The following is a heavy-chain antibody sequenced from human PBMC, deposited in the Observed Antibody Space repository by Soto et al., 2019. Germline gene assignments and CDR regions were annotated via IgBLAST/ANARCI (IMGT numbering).Heavy chain of an antibody. D-gene: IGHD1-1*01. CDR3: TRGIRPSSAGTGAS. V-gene: IGHV3-74*01. Sequence: GGSLRLSCVTSGFDFSYYWIHWIRQAPGKGLVWVSRIDPDGTTTNYADSVKGRFTVSRDNAKDTAYLQMDSLTADDTALYYCTRGIRPSSAGTGASWGPGTLVTVSS. CDR1: GFDFSYYW. J-gene: IGHJ5*02. CDR2: IDPDGTTT.